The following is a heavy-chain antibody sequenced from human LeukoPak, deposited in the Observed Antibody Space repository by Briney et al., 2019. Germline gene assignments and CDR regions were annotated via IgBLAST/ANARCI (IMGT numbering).Heavy chain of an antibody. V-gene: IGHV3-23*01. CDR1: GFTFSSYA. D-gene: IGHD3-10*01. Sequence: GGSLRLSCAASGFTFSSYAMSWVRQAPGQGLEWVSTIRGSGGSTYYADSVKGRFTISRDNSKNTLYLQLNSLRAEDTAVYYCAKGRNYYGSGSLDYWGQGTLVTVSS. J-gene: IGHJ4*02. CDR3: AKGRNYYGSGSLDY. CDR2: IRGSGGST.